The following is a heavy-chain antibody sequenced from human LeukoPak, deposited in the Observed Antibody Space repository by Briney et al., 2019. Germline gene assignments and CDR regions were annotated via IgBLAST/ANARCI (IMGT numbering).Heavy chain of an antibody. CDR2: INHSGST. J-gene: IGHJ4*02. CDR3: ARGITMVRGVGDLFNY. V-gene: IGHV4-34*01. Sequence: SETLSLTCAVYGGSFRGYYWSWIRQPPGKGLEWIGEINHSGSTNYNPSLKSRVTISVDTSKNQFSLKLSSVTAADTAVYYCARGITMVRGVGDLFNYWGQGTLVTVSS. D-gene: IGHD3-10*01. CDR1: GGSFRGYY.